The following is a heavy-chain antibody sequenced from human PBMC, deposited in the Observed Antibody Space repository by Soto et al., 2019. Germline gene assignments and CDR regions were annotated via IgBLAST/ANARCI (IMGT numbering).Heavy chain of an antibody. V-gene: IGHV3-33*01. CDR3: ASVNYDFWLGYYYPTGTMDV. CDR2: IWHDGGNK. D-gene: IGHD3-3*01. Sequence: GGSLRLSCAASGFTFSTYGMHWVRQAPGKGLEWVAVIWHDGGNKYYADSVKGRFTVSRDNSKNTLYLQMNNLSAEDTDVYYCASVNYDFWLGYYYPTGTMDVRGQGNTVTVS. CDR1: GFTFSTYG. J-gene: IGHJ6*02.